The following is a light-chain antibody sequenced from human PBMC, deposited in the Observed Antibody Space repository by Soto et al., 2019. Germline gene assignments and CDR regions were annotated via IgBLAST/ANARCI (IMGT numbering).Light chain of an antibody. CDR3: QQRSNWPLT. J-gene: IGKJ4*01. Sequence: EIVLTQSPATLSLSPGERATLSCRASQRVSSYLAWYQQKPGQAPRLLIYDASNRATGIPARFSGRGSGTDFTLTISSLEPEDFADYYYQQRSNWPLTFGGATKVEIK. CDR2: DAS. CDR1: QRVSSY. V-gene: IGKV3-11*01.